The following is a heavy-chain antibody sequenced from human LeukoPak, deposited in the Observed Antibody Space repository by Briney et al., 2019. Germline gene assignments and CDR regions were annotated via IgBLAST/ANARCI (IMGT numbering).Heavy chain of an antibody. CDR1: GFTFGSYW. CDR3: ARLRGGYYFDY. J-gene: IGHJ4*02. V-gene: IGHV3-7*04. CDR2: IKQGGGER. D-gene: IGHD1-26*01. Sequence: GGSLRLSCAASGFTFGSYWMSWVRQAPGKGLEWVANIKQGGGERDYVDSVKGRFSISRDNAKNSLYLQMNSLTVDDTAVYYCARLRGGYYFDYWGQGTLVTVSS.